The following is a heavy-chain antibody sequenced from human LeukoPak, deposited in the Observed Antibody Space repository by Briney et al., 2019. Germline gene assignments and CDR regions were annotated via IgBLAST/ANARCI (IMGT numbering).Heavy chain of an antibody. CDR1: GGSISSSSYF. V-gene: IGHV4-39*07. J-gene: IGHJ3*02. CDR2: IYYSGST. CDR3: ARDGGSYYTAFDI. D-gene: IGHD1-26*01. Sequence: SETLSLTCTVSGGSISSSSYFWGWIRQPPGKGLEWIGNIYYSGSTYYNPSLKSRVTISVDTSKNQFSLKLSSVTAADTAVYYCARDGGSYYTAFDIWGQGTMVTVSS.